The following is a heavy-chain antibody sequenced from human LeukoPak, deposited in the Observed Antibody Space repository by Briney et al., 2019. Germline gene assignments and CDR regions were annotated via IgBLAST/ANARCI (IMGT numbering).Heavy chain of an antibody. CDR2: IWYDGSNK. CDR3: AKTPSRYYGSGSYPFDY. J-gene: IGHJ4*02. Sequence: PGGSLRLSCAASGFTFSSYGMHWVRQAPGKGLEWVAVIWYDGSNKYYADSVKGRFTISRDNSKNTLYLQMNSLRAEDTAVYYCAKTPSRYYGSGSYPFDYWGQGTLVTVSS. D-gene: IGHD3-10*01. V-gene: IGHV3-33*06. CDR1: GFTFSSYG.